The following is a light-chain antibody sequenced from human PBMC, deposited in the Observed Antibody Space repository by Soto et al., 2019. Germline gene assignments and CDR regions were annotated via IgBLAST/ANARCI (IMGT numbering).Light chain of an antibody. CDR2: EVT. CDR1: SSDVGSYNF. Sequence: QAVVTQPASVSGSPGQSITISCTGTSSDVGSYNFVSWYQQHPGKAPQVMIYEVTKRPSGVSDRFSGSKSANTASLTISRLQAEDEADYYCCSYASSSTYVFGTGTKLTVL. CDR3: CSYASSSTYV. V-gene: IGLV2-23*02. J-gene: IGLJ1*01.